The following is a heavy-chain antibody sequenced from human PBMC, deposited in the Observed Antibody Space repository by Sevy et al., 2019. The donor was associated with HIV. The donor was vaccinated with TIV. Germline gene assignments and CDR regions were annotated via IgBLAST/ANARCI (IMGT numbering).Heavy chain of an antibody. CDR1: GGSISSCY. CDR2: VYYSGRT. V-gene: IGHV4-59*13. Sequence: SETLSLTCTVSGGSISSCYWSWSRQPPGNGLERIGNVYYSGRTNYNSSLKSRVTISVDTSKNQFSRELSSVSVADTAVYDGARGVVLVGVGSSYSTIYGMDVWGQGTTVTVSS. D-gene: IGHD3-3*01. CDR3: ARGVVLVGVGSSYSTIYGMDV. J-gene: IGHJ6*02.